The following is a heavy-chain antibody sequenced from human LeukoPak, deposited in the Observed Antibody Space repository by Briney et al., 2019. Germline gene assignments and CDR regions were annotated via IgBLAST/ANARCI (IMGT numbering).Heavy chain of an antibody. D-gene: IGHD5-18*01. Sequence: GRSLRLSCAASGFTFSSYAMHWVRQAPGKGLEWVAVISYDGSNKYYADSVKGRFTISRDNSKNTLYLQMNSLRAEDTAVYYCARARHVDTAMAFDYWGQGTLVTVSS. J-gene: IGHJ4*02. CDR1: GFTFSSYA. CDR3: ARARHVDTAMAFDY. V-gene: IGHV3-30-3*01. CDR2: ISYDGSNK.